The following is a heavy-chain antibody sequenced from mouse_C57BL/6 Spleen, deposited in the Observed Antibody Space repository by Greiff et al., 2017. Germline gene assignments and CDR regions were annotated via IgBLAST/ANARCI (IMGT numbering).Heavy chain of an antibody. CDR1: GYTFTDYD. Sequence: VQLQQSGAELVRPGASVTLSCKASGYTFTDYDMHWVKQTPVHGLEWIGAIDPETGGTAYNQKFKGKAILTADKSSSTAYMELRSLTSEDSAVYYCTRHPYWYFDVWGTGTTVTVSS. V-gene: IGHV1-15*01. J-gene: IGHJ1*03. CDR3: TRHPYWYFDV. CDR2: IDPETGGT.